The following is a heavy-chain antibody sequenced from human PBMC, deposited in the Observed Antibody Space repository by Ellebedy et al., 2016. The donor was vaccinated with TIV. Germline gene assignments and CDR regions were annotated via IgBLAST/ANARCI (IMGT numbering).Heavy chain of an antibody. V-gene: IGHV1-3*01. Sequence: AASVKVSCKTSGFDFDTYTIQWVRQAPGQRLEWMGWIAADATNRQYSHRFQGRVTISRDTSANTAYMELRRLSFEDTAVYFCAREGREEDKPFAYLDSWGQGTLVTVSS. D-gene: IGHD2-15*01. CDR2: IAADATNR. J-gene: IGHJ4*02. CDR1: GFDFDTYT. CDR3: AREGREEDKPFAYLDS.